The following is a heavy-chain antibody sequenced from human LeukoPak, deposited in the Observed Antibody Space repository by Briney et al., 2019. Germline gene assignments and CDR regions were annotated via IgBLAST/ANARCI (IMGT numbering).Heavy chain of an antibody. CDR2: ISAYNGNT. D-gene: IGHD3-22*01. Sequence: GASVKVSFKASGYTFTSYGISWVRQAPGQGLEWMGWISAYNGNTNYAQKLQGRVTMTTDTSTSTAYMELRSLRSDDTAVYYCARGRPNSSGYYYNWFDPWGQGTLVTVSS. V-gene: IGHV1-18*01. J-gene: IGHJ5*02. CDR1: GYTFTSYG. CDR3: ARGRPNSSGYYYNWFDP.